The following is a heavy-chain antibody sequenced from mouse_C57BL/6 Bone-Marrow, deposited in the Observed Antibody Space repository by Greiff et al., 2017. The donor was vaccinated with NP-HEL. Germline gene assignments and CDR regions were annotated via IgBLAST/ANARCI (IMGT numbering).Heavy chain of an antibody. D-gene: IGHD1-1*01. Sequence: QVQLQQSGAELVRPGASVTLSCKASGYTFTDYDMHWVKQTPVHGLDWIGAIDPETGGTAYNQKFKGKAILTADKSSSTAYMKLRSLTSEDSAVYYCTRSGDYYDSSRFAYWGQGTLVTVSA. CDR3: TRSGDYYDSSRFAY. CDR2: IDPETGGT. CDR1: GYTFTDYD. V-gene: IGHV1-15*01. J-gene: IGHJ3*01.